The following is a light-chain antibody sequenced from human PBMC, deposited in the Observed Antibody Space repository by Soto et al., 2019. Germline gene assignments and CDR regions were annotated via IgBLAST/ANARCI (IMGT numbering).Light chain of an antibody. J-gene: IGKJ1*01. V-gene: IGKV3-15*01. CDR2: GAS. CDR3: QQYNDWPQWT. CDR1: QSVSAN. Sequence: EILMTQSPATLSVSPGERATLSCRASQSVSANLAWYRQKPGQAPSLLIYGASTRATGIPARFRGSGSGTEFTLTISSLQSEDFAVYYCQQYNDWPQWTFGQGTKVDIK.